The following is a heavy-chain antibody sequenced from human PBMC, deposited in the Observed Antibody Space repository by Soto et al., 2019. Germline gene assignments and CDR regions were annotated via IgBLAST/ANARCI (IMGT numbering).Heavy chain of an antibody. D-gene: IGHD6-19*01. Sequence: SRTLSLPCAISGDSVSSNSAAWNWIRQSPSRGLEWLGRTYYRSKWYNDYAVSVKSRITINPDTSRNQLSLQLNSVTPEDTAVYYCARAHSSGPAGYFDYWGQGTLVTVSS. CDR2: TYYRSKWYN. J-gene: IGHJ4*02. CDR3: ARAHSSGPAGYFDY. CDR1: GDSVSSNSAA. V-gene: IGHV6-1*01.